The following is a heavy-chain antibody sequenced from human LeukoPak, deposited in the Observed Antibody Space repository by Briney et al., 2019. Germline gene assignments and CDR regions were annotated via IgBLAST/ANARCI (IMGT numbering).Heavy chain of an antibody. V-gene: IGHV3-30*02. CDR1: GFTFSSYG. Sequence: GGSLRLSCAASGFTFSSYGMHWVRQAPGKGLEWVAFIRYDGSNKYYADSVKGRFTISRDNSKNTLFLQMNSLRAEDTAVYYCAKGGGYCNDGSCHDYWGQGTLVTVSS. J-gene: IGHJ4*02. D-gene: IGHD2-15*01. CDR3: AKGGGYCNDGSCHDY. CDR2: IRYDGSNK.